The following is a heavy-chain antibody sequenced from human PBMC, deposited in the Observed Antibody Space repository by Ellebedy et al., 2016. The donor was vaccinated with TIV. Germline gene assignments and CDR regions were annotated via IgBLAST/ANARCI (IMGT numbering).Heavy chain of an antibody. CDR3: ARDLTYYDFWSGYPDYYYGMDV. Sequence: GESLKISXAASGFTFSSYWMHWVRQAPGKGLVWVSRINSDGSSTSYADSVKGRFTISRDNAKNTLYLQMNSLRAEDTAVYYCARDLTYYDFWSGYPDYYYGMDVWGQGTTVTVSS. J-gene: IGHJ6*02. CDR2: INSDGSST. V-gene: IGHV3-74*01. D-gene: IGHD3-3*01. CDR1: GFTFSSYW.